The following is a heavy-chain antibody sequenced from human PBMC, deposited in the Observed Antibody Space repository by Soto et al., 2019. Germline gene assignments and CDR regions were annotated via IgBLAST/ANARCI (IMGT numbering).Heavy chain of an antibody. V-gene: IGHV3-48*01. CDR1: GFTFSSYS. CDR2: ISSSSSTI. Sequence: GGSLRLSCAASGFTFSSYSMNWVRQAPGKGLEWVSYISSSSSTIYYADSVKGRFTISRDNAKNSLYLQMNSLRAEDTAVYYCARASHSSGFHFDYWGQGTLVTVSS. D-gene: IGHD6-19*01. J-gene: IGHJ4*02. CDR3: ARASHSSGFHFDY.